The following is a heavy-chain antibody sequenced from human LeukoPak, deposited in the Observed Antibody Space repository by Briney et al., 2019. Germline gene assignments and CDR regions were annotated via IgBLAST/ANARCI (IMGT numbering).Heavy chain of an antibody. CDR1: GYSISSGYY. CDR3: ARHRFPSSVLVPAAHFDY. V-gene: IGHV4-38-2*02. D-gene: IGHD2-2*01. Sequence: SETLSLTCTVAGYSISSGYYWGWLRQSPGKGLEWIASIYHTGETHYHPSLKSRVTISVATSKNQFSLKLSSVTAPDTAVYYCARHRFPSSVLVPAAHFDYWGQGTLVTVSS. J-gene: IGHJ4*02. CDR2: IYHTGET.